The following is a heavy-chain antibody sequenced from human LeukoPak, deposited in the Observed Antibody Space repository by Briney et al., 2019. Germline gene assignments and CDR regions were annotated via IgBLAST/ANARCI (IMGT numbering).Heavy chain of an antibody. Sequence: SETLSLTCTVSGGSISSYYWSWIRQPPGKGLEWIGYIYYSGSTNYNPSLKSRVTISVDTSKNQFSLKLSSVTAADTAVYYCARTPLDSSSYYYGYYYYYYMDVWGKGTTVTVSS. V-gene: IGHV4-59*01. CDR1: GGSISSYY. D-gene: IGHD3-22*01. CDR2: IYYSGST. CDR3: ARTPLDSSSYYYGYYYYYYMDV. J-gene: IGHJ6*03.